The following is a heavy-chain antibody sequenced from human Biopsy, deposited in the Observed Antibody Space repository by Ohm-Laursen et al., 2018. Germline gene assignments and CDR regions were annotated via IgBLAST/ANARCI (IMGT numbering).Heavy chain of an antibody. D-gene: IGHD6-19*01. CDR2: IFKDGNT. CDR1: GYSISSDYR. J-gene: IGHJ4*02. V-gene: IGHV4-38-2*01. CDR3: ARVGSGWAPFDK. Sequence: SETLSLTCAVSGYSISSDYRWGWIRQAPGKTLEWLGNIFKDGNTHYNPSLRSRLIISIDTSKNQFSLMMTSVSGADTAVDFCARVGSGWAPFDKWGPGTLVTVSS.